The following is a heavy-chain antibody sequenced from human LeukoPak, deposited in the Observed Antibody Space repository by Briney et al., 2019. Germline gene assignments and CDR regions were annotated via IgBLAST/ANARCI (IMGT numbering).Heavy chain of an antibody. J-gene: IGHJ6*02. Sequence: PSETLSLTCTVFGGSISSSSYYWGWIRQPPGKGLEWIGSIYYSGSTYYNPSLKSRVTISVDTSKNQFSLKLSSVTAADTAVYYCARLPHRYSSSWYGYYYYGMDVWGQGTTVTVSS. CDR1: GGSISSSSYY. CDR2: IYYSGST. D-gene: IGHD6-13*01. V-gene: IGHV4-39*01. CDR3: ARLPHRYSSSWYGYYYYGMDV.